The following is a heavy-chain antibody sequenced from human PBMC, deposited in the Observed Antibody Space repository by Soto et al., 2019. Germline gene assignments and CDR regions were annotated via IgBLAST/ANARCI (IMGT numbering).Heavy chain of an antibody. V-gene: IGHV3-23*01. Sequence: GGSLRLSCAASGFTLRSFAMSWVRQAPGKGLEWVSGISGTGDDTYYADSVKGRFTISRDNSRNTLYLQMNSLRADDTALYYCAKDLRSRESSGYYVDFDYWGQGTLVTVSS. CDR3: AKDLRSRESSGYYVDFDY. CDR1: GFTLRSFA. D-gene: IGHD3-22*01. CDR2: ISGTGDDT. J-gene: IGHJ4*02.